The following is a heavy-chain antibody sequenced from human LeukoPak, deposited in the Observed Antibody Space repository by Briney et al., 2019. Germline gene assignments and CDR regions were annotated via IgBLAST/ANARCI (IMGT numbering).Heavy chain of an antibody. V-gene: IGHV3-30*04. CDR3: ARWTTVTTGVDY. D-gene: IGHD4-17*01. CDR2: ISYDGSNK. Sequence: PGRSLRLSCAASGFTFSSYAMHWVRQAPGKGLEWVAVISYDGSNKYYADSVKGRFTISRDNSKNTLYLQMKSLRAEDTAVYYCARWTTVTTGVDYWGQGTLVTVSS. J-gene: IGHJ4*02. CDR1: GFTFSSYA.